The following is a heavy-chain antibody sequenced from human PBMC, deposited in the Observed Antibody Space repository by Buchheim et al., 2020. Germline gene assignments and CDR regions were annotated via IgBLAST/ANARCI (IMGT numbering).Heavy chain of an antibody. CDR1: GFTFSSYA. V-gene: IGHV3-23*01. CDR2: ISGSGGST. J-gene: IGHJ6*02. Sequence: EVQLLESGGGLVQTGGSLRLSCAASGFTFSSYAMSWFRQAPGKGLEWFSGISGSGGSTYYADSVKGRFTISRDNSKNTLYLQTNSLRAEDTAVYYWATATIFGVVNYGMDVWGQGTT. CDR3: ATATIFGVVNYGMDV. D-gene: IGHD3-3*01.